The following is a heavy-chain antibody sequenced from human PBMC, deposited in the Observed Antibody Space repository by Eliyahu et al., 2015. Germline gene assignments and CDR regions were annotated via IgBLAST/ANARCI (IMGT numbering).Heavy chain of an antibody. CDR1: GGTFSXYA. D-gene: IGHD3-3*01. V-gene: IGHV1-69*04. Sequence: QVQLVQSGAEVKKPGSSVKVSCKASGGTFSXYAXXWVRQAPGQGLEWMGRIIPILGIANYAQKFQGRVTITADKSTSTAYMELSSLRSEDTAVYYCAREIFGVVTKYYYYYGMDVWGQGTTVTVSS. CDR3: AREIFGVVTKYYYYYGMDV. J-gene: IGHJ6*02. CDR2: IIPILGIA.